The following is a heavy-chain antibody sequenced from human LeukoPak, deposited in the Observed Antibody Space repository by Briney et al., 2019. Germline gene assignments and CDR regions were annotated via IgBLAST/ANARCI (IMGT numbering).Heavy chain of an antibody. CDR1: GGSFSGYY. J-gene: IGHJ5*02. CDR2: INHSGST. Sequence: PSETLSLTCGVYGGSFSGYYWSWIRQPPGKGLEWIGEINHSGSTNYNPSLKSRVTISVDTSKNQFSLKLSSVTAADTAVYYCARGYTMCYSSGCPPLNWFDPWGQGTLVTVSS. D-gene: IGHD6-19*01. V-gene: IGHV4-34*01. CDR3: ARGYTMCYSSGCPPLNWFDP.